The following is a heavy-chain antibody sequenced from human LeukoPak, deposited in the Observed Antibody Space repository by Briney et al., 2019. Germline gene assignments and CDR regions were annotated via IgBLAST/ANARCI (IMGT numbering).Heavy chain of an antibody. CDR1: GYTFTSYD. D-gene: IGHD3-10*01. J-gene: IGHJ3*02. CDR2: MNPNTGNT. CDR3: ARGSELWFGVNYDAFDI. V-gene: IGHV1-8*01. Sequence: ASVKVSCKASGYTFTSYDINWVRQAPGQGLEWVGWMNPNTGNTGYAQKFQGRGTTTRNTSISTAYMELSSLRSEGTAVYYYARGSELWFGVNYDAFDIWGQGTMVTVSS.